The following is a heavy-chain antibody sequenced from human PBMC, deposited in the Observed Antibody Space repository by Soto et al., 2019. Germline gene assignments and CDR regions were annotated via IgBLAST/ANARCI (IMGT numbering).Heavy chain of an antibody. J-gene: IGHJ6*02. Sequence: QVQLVQSVTEVKKPGASVKVSCKASGFTFSAYYIYWVRQAPGQGLEWIGWINPNSGGTNNAQKFQGRVTMTRDTSTSTVYMELSALIPDDTAVYYCARSLLDEYSSSWRSAYYGMDVWGQGTTVTVSS. V-gene: IGHV1-2*02. D-gene: IGHD6-13*01. CDR2: INPNSGGT. CDR3: ARSLLDEYSSSWRSAYYGMDV. CDR1: GFTFSAYY.